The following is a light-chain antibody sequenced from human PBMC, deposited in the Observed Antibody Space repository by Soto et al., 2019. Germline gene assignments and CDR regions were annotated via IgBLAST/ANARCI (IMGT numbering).Light chain of an antibody. V-gene: IGLV2-14*01. CDR3: SSYTSSSLLV. J-gene: IGLJ2*01. CDR2: DVS. Sequence: QSALTQPASVSGSPGQSITISCTGTSSDVGGYNSVSWYQQHPGKVPKLMIYDVSNRPSGVSDRFSGSKSGNTAGLTISGLQAEDEADYYCSSYTSSSLLVFGGGTKLTVL. CDR1: SSDVGGYNS.